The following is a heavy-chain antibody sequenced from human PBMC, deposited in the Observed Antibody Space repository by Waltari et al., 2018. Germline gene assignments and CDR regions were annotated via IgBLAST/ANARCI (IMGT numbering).Heavy chain of an antibody. Sequence: VQLQESGPGLVKPSQTLSLTCTVSGGSISSGSSYWRWIRQPAGKGLEWIGYIYTSGSTNYNPSLKSRVTISVDTSKNQFSLKLSSVTAADTAVYYCARDRAADGAFDIWGQGTMVTVSS. CDR2: IYTSGST. CDR3: ARDRAADGAFDI. D-gene: IGHD3-10*01. V-gene: IGHV4-61*09. CDR1: GGSISSGSSY. J-gene: IGHJ3*02.